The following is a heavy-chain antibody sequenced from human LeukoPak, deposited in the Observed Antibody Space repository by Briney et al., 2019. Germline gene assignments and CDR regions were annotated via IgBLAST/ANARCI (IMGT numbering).Heavy chain of an antibody. V-gene: IGHV3-48*03. CDR1: GFTFSSYE. J-gene: IGHJ3*02. D-gene: IGHD2-15*01. Sequence: GGSLRLSCAASGFTFSSYEMNWVRQAPGKGLEWVSYISISGSTIYNADSVKGRFTISRDNAKNSLYLQMNSLRAVDTAVYYCVRGGGSCCRFNAFDIWGQGTTVTVSS. CDR2: ISISGSTI. CDR3: VRGGGSCCRFNAFDI.